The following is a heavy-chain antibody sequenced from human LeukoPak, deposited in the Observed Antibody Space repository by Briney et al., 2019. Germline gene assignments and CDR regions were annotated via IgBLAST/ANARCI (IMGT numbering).Heavy chain of an antibody. CDR2: LIGGGDT. CDR3: AKEGLRYFDFDF. CDR1: GFTFTRSA. D-gene: IGHD3-9*01. Sequence: PAGSLRLSCAASGFTFTRSAMSWVRQAPGKVLEWVSALIGGGDTYCTAFVKGRHTNSRDTSKNTLYLKMNSLSAQDTAVYYCAKEGLRYFDFDFWGQGTLVTVSS. V-gene: IGHV3-23*01. J-gene: IGHJ4*02.